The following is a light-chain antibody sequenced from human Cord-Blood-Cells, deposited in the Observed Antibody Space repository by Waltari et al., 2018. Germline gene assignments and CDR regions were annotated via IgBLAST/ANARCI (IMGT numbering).Light chain of an antibody. J-gene: IGLJ3*02. CDR1: SSDVGSYNL. CDR2: EGS. V-gene: IGLV2-23*01. CDR3: CSDAGSSSNWG. Sequence: QSALTQPASVSGSPGQSITISCTGTSSDVGSYNLVSWYQTHPGKAPKHMIYEGSKRPSGVSNRFSGSKSGNTASLTVSGRQAEEEADYYCCSDAGSSSNWGFGGGTRLTVL.